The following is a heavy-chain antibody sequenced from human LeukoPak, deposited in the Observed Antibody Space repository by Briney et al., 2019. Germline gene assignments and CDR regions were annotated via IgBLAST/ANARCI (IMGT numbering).Heavy chain of an antibody. CDR3: AISHQVVVITY. Sequence: PGGSLRLSCAASGFTFSSYGMHWVRQAPGKGLGWVAFIRYDGSNKHYADSVKGRFTISRDNSKNTLYLQMNSLRAEDTAVYYCAISHQVVVITYWGQGTLVTVSS. D-gene: IGHD3-22*01. J-gene: IGHJ4*02. CDR2: IRYDGSNK. CDR1: GFTFSSYG. V-gene: IGHV3-30*02.